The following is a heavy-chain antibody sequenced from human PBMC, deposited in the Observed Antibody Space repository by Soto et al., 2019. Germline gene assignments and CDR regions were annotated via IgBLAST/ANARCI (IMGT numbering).Heavy chain of an antibody. J-gene: IGHJ4*02. Sequence: SETLSLTCTVSGGSISSGDYYWSWIRQHPGKGLEWIGYIYYSGSTYYNPSRNQFSLRLTSVTTADTAVYYCAASQMGLISVLTTWGQGTQVTVSS. CDR3: AASQMGLISVLTT. D-gene: IGHD1-1*01. CDR1: GGSISSGDYY. V-gene: IGHV4-31*01. CDR2: IYYSGST.